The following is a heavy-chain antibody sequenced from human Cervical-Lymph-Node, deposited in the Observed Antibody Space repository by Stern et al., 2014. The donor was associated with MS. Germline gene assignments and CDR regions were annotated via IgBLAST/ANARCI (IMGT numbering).Heavy chain of an antibody. Sequence: QLQLQESGPGLVKPSGTLSLTCAVSGDSISSSNWWSWVRQSPGKGLEWVGDIYHAGTTNYNSTLKSRLTISADNSKNQFSLKLTSLTAADTAVYYCVRALGSSSFRYWFDPWGQGTLVMVSS. CDR2: IYHAGTT. J-gene: IGHJ5*02. V-gene: IGHV4-4*02. D-gene: IGHD6-13*01. CDR1: GDSISSSNW. CDR3: VRALGSSSFRYWFDP.